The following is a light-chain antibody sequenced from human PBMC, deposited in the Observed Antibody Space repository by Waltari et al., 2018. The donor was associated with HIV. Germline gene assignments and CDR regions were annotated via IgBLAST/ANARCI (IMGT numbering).Light chain of an antibody. CDR2: EVT. J-gene: IGLJ3*02. CDR3: CSYVGSRTLL. CDR1: SSDGGRFNL. V-gene: IGLV2-23*02. Sequence: QSALTQPASVSGSPGQSITIPCTGTSSDGGRFNLVSWYQTHPGKAHKLILSEVTKRRPVGSNRCSGSKSGNTASLTISGRQGDDEADYHCCSYVGSRTLLFGGGTKVTVL.